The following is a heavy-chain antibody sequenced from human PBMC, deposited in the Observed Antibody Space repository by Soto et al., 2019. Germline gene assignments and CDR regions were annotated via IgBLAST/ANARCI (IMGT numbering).Heavy chain of an antibody. CDR1: GYTFTVYY. CDR3: ARVRNAPSVDDALDI. CDR2: INPNSGGT. D-gene: IGHD1-1*01. J-gene: IGHJ3*02. V-gene: IGHV1-2*04. Sequence: GASVKVSCKASGYTFTVYYMHWVRQAPGQGLEWMGWINPNSGGTNYAQKFQGWVTMTRDTSISTAYMELSRLRSDDTAVYYCARVRNAPSVDDALDIWGQGTMVTVSS.